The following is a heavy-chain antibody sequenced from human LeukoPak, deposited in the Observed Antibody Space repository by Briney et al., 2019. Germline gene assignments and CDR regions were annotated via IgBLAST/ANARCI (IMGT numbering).Heavy chain of an antibody. J-gene: IGHJ4*02. V-gene: IGHV4-34*01. CDR3: ARGRRLLWFGEKNTFDY. D-gene: IGHD3-10*01. Sequence: PSETLSLTCAVYGGSFSGYYWSWIRQPPGKGLEWIGEINHSGSTNYNPSLKSRVTISVDTSKNQFSLKLSSVTAADTAVYYCARGRRLLWFGEKNTFDYWGQGTLVTVSS. CDR1: GGSFSGYY. CDR2: INHSGST.